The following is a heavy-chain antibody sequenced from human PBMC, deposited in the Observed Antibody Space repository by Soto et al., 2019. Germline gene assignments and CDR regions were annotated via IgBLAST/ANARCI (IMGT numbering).Heavy chain of an antibody. CDR3: ARVGPTASFAGLWFGELRFDY. D-gene: IGHD3-10*01. Sequence: TLSLTCAVYGGSFSGYYWSWIRQPPGKGLEWIGEINHSGSTNYNPSLKSRVTISVDTSKNQFSLKLSSVTAADTAVYYCARVGPTASFAGLWFGELRFDYWGQGTLVTVSS. CDR1: GGSFSGYY. CDR2: INHSGST. J-gene: IGHJ4*02. V-gene: IGHV4-34*01.